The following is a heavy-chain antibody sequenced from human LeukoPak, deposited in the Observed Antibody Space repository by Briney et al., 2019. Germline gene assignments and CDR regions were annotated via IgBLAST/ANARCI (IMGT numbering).Heavy chain of an antibody. V-gene: IGHV3-74*01. J-gene: IGHJ5*02. CDR2: INSDASST. Sequence: PGGSLRLSCAASGFTFSSYWMHWVRQAPGTGLVWVSRINSDASSTNYADSVKGRFTISRDNAKNTLYLQMNSLRAEDTAAYYCARDIHSGFDQWGQGTLVTVSS. CDR1: GFTFSSYW. CDR3: ARDIHSGFDQ. D-gene: IGHD5-12*01.